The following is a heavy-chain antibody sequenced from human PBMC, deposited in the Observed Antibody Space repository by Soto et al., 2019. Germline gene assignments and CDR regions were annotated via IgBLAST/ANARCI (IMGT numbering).Heavy chain of an antibody. CDR1: GASISSPSYY. CDR3: VRQRNRPMAGDD. Sequence: QLQLQESGPGLVKPSETLSLTCTVSGASISSPSYYWGWIRQSPGKGLEWIGSIYYSGTTHYNPSLKSRVTVSVDTSNMQFSLSLSSVTAADTATYYCVRQRNRPMAGDDWGQGTLVTVSS. J-gene: IGHJ4*02. V-gene: IGHV4-39*01. CDR2: IYYSGTT. D-gene: IGHD6-19*01.